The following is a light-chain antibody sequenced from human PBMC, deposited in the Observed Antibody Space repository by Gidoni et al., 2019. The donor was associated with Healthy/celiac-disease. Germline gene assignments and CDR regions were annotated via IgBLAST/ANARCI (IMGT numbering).Light chain of an antibody. Sequence: DIQMTQSPSTLSASVGDRVTITCRASQSISSWLAWYQQKPGKAPKLLIYTASSLESGVPSRFSVSGSGTEFTLTISSLQPDDFATYYCQQYNSYWTFGQGTKVEIK. J-gene: IGKJ1*01. CDR3: QQYNSYWT. CDR2: TAS. V-gene: IGKV1-5*03. CDR1: QSISSW.